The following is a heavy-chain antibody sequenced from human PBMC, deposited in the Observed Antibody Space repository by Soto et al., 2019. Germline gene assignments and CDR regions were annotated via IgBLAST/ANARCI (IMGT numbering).Heavy chain of an antibody. CDR3: VRSTRQPPSDY. J-gene: IGHJ4*02. V-gene: IGHV3-48*01. CDR1: GFTFSEYS. D-gene: IGHD5-18*01. CDR2: ISSTYTM. Sequence: DVQLVESGGGLVQPGGSRRLSCAASGFTFSEYSLNWVRQSPGKGLEGISYISSTYTMYYADSVKGRFTISRDNAMNSLFLPMNSLRVEDTAVYYCVRSTRQPPSDYWGQGALVTVSS.